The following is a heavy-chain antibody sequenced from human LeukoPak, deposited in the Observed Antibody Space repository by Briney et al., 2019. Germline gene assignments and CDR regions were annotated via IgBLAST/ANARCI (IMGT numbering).Heavy chain of an antibody. CDR2: INLIFGAA. Sequence: SVKVSCKASGGTFSSYAISWVRQAPGQGLEWMGGINLIFGAANYAQKFHGRVTITAAEYTSTAYMYLSSLRSKDTAVYYCASPLHSSSTPVAAAVSPYYYMDVWGKGTTVTVSS. J-gene: IGHJ6*03. CDR1: GGTFSSYA. CDR3: ASPLHSSSTPVAAAVSPYYYMDV. D-gene: IGHD6-13*01. V-gene: IGHV1-69*01.